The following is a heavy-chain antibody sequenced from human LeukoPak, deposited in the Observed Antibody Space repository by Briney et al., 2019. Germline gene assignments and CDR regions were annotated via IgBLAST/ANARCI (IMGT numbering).Heavy chain of an antibody. D-gene: IGHD6-13*01. Sequence: ASVKVSFKASGGTFSSYAISWVRQAPGQGLEWMGRIIPIFGTANYAQKFQGRVTITTDESTSTAYMELSSLRSEDTAVYYCARDPLAAAAGTRYYYYYMDVWGKGTTVTVSS. CDR2: IIPIFGTA. CDR1: GGTFSSYA. CDR3: ARDPLAAAAGTRYYYYYMDV. V-gene: IGHV1-69*05. J-gene: IGHJ6*03.